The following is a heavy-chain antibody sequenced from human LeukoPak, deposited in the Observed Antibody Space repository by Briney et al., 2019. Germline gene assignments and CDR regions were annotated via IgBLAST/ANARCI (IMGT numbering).Heavy chain of an antibody. CDR2: IRSKAYGGTT. J-gene: IGHJ4*02. CDR1: GFTFGDYA. D-gene: IGHD2-2*01. V-gene: IGHV3-49*04. Sequence: GGSLRLSCTASGFTFGDYAMSWVRQAPGKGLEWVGFIRSKAYGGTTEYAASVKGRFTISRDDSKSIAYLQMNSLKTEDTAVYYCTREYLGYCSSTSCPSFDYWGQGTLVTVSS. CDR3: TREYLGYCSSTSCPSFDY.